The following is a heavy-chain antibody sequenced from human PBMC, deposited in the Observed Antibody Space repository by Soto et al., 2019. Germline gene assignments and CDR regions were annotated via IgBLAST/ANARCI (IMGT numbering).Heavy chain of an antibody. CDR2: ISHLEST. CDR3: ARGGGYDSFDY. J-gene: IGHJ4*02. V-gene: IGHV4-30-2*06. Sequence: QLQLQESGSGLVKTSETLSLTCTVSGASISYGGFSWSWIRQSPGKGLEWIGYISHLESTYFHPSFKSRLTMSIDRTRNQFSLKLSSVTAADMAVYDCARGGGYDSFDYWGQGVLVTVSS. CDR1: GASISYGGFS. D-gene: IGHD5-12*01.